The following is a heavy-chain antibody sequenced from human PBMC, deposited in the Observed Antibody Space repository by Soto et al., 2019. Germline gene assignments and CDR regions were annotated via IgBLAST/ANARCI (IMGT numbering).Heavy chain of an antibody. CDR3: ARAIAAAGRADY. CDR2: INHSGST. D-gene: IGHD6-13*01. V-gene: IGHV4-34*01. Sequence: SETLSLTCAVYGGSFSGYYWSWIRQPPGKGLEWIGEINHSGSTNYNPSLKSRVTISVDTSKNQFSLKLSSVTAADTAVYYCARAIAAAGRADYWGQGTLVTVSS. CDR1: GGSFSGYY. J-gene: IGHJ4*02.